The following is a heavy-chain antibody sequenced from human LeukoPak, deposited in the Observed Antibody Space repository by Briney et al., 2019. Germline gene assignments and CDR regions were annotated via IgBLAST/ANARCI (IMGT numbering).Heavy chain of an antibody. J-gene: IGHJ4*02. CDR2: INHSGST. D-gene: IGHD2-15*01. V-gene: IGHV4-34*01. Sequence: SETLSLTCAVYGGSFSGYYWSWIRQPPGKGLEWIGEINHSGSTNYNPSLKSRVTISVDTSKNQFSLKLSSVTAADTAVYYCAKGLYCSGGSCYRPFDYWGQGTLVTVSS. CDR3: AKGLYCSGGSCYRPFDY. CDR1: GGSFSGYY.